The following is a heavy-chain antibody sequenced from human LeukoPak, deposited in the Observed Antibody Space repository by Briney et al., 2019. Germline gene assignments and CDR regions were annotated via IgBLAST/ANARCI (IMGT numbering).Heavy chain of an antibody. D-gene: IGHD6-13*01. CDR3: AKSPAANRYYFDY. CDR2: ISGSGGST. J-gene: IGHJ4*02. CDR1: GFTFSSYA. V-gene: IGHV3-23*01. Sequence: GGSLRLSCAASGFTFSSYAMSWVRQAPGKGLEWVSSISGSGGSTYYADSVKGRFTISRDNSKKTLYLQMNSLRAEDTAVYYCAKSPAANRYYFDYWGQGTLVTVSS.